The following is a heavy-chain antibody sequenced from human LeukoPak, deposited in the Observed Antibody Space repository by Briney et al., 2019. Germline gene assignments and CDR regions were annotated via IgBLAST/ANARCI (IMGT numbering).Heavy chain of an antibody. Sequence: SETLSLTCTVSGGSISSSSYYWGWIRQPPGKGLEWIGSIYYSGSTYYNPSLKSRVTISVDTSKNQLSLKLSSVTAADTAVYYCARLVRNVVVITTGFFDYWGQGTLVTVSS. CDR1: GGSISSSSYY. J-gene: IGHJ4*02. D-gene: IGHD3-22*01. CDR3: ARLVRNVVVITTGFFDY. V-gene: IGHV4-39*01. CDR2: IYYSGST.